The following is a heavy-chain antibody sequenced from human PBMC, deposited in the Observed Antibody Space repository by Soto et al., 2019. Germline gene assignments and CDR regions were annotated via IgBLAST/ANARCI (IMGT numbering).Heavy chain of an antibody. D-gene: IGHD3-3*01. Sequence: CLTCTVSCGSLSMYYMIWIRQPPGKGLEWTGYIYYSGSTNYNPSLKSRVTISVDTSKNQFSLKLSSVTAADTAVYYCARAVFGVVIRSPRFDPWGQGTLVTVSS. CDR1: CGSLSMYY. V-gene: IGHV4-59*01. CDR2: IYYSGST. J-gene: IGHJ5*02. CDR3: ARAVFGVVIRSPRFDP.